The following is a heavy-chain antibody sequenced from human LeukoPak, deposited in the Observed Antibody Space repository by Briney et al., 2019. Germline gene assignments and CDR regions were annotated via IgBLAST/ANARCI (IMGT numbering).Heavy chain of an antibody. J-gene: IGHJ4*02. CDR1: GFTFSSYA. D-gene: IGHD6-19*01. CDR3: AKAGSSGWYKEVDY. Sequence: GGSLRLSCAASGFTFSSYAMSWVRQAPGEGLEWVSAISGSGGSTYYADSVKGRFTISRDNSKNTLYLQMNSLRAEDTAVYYCAKAGSSGWYKEVDYWGQGTLVTVSS. V-gene: IGHV3-23*01. CDR2: ISGSGGST.